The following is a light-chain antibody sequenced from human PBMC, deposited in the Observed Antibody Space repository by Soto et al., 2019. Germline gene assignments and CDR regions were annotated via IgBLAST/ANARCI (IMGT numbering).Light chain of an antibody. CDR3: TSYTTSNTRQIV. J-gene: IGLJ1*01. Sequence: LTQPASVSGSPGQSITISCTGTSSDVGGYNYVSWYQQHPGKAPKFMIYDVSNRPSGVSNRFSGSKSGNTASLTISGLQAEDEADYYCTSYTTSNTRQIVFGTGTKVTVL. V-gene: IGLV2-14*01. CDR1: SSDVGGYNY. CDR2: DVS.